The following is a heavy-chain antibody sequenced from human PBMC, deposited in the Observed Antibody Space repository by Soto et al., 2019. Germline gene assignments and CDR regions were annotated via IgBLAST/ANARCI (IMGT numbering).Heavy chain of an antibody. CDR2: INSDGSTT. CDR3: ARQDSEGAFDI. D-gene: IGHD2-15*01. J-gene: IGHJ3*02. CDR1: GFALSTYW. V-gene: IGHV3-74*01. Sequence: PGGSLRLSCAASGFALSTYWMQWVRQAPGKGLVWVSRINSDGSTTNYADSVKGRFTISRDNAKNTLYLQINSLRAEDTAVYYCARQDSEGAFDIWGQGTMVTVSS.